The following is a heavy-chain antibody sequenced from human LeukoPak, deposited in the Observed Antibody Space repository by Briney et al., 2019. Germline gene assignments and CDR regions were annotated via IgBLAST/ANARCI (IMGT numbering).Heavy chain of an antibody. V-gene: IGHV4-34*01. D-gene: IGHD3-16*01. Sequence: SETLSLTCAVYGGSFSGYYWSWIRQPPGKGLEWIGEINHSGSTNYNPSLKSRVTISVDTSKNQFSLKLSSVTAAATAVYYCARGSAQRGGFDYWGQGTLVTVSS. CDR3: ARGSAQRGGFDY. CDR1: GGSFSGYY. J-gene: IGHJ4*02. CDR2: INHSGST.